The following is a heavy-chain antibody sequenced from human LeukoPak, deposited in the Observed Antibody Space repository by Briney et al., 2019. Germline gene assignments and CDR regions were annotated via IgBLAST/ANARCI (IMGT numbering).Heavy chain of an antibody. D-gene: IGHD3-10*01. CDR3: ARSPITMVRGDPNYYFDY. Sequence: SVKVSCKASGGTFSSYAISWVRQAPGQGLEWMGGIIPIFGTANYAQKFQGRVTVTADESTSTAYMELSSLRSEDTAVYYCARSPITMVRGDPNYYFDYWGQGTLVTVSS. CDR1: GGTFSSYA. V-gene: IGHV1-69*13. CDR2: IIPIFGTA. J-gene: IGHJ4*02.